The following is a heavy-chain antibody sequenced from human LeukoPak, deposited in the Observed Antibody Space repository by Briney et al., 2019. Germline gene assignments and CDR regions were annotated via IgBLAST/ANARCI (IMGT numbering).Heavy chain of an antibody. CDR3: ARDHSYDFDY. D-gene: IGHD5-18*01. Sequence: ASVKVSCKASGYTFTNYGFSWVRQAPGQGLEWMGIINPSGGSTSYAQKFQGRVTMTRDTSTSTVYMELSSLRSEDTAVYYCARDHSYDFDYWGQGTLVTVSS. J-gene: IGHJ4*02. V-gene: IGHV1-46*01. CDR2: INPSGGST. CDR1: GYTFTNYG.